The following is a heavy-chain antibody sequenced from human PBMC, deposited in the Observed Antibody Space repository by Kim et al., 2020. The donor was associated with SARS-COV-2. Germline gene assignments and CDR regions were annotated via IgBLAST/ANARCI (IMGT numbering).Heavy chain of an antibody. J-gene: IGHJ4*02. CDR2: IYYSGST. CDR1: GGSISSSSYY. V-gene: IGHV4-39*01. CDR3: AGHVRRDGYNFDY. D-gene: IGHD5-12*01. Sequence: SETLSLTCTVSGGSISSSSYYWGWIRQPPGKGLEWIGSIYYSGSTYYNPSLKSRVTISVDTSKNQFSLKLSSVTAVDTAVYYCAGHVRRDGYNFDYWGQG.